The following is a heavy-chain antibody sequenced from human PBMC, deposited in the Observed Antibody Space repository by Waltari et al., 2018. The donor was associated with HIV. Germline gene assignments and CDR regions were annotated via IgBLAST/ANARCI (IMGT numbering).Heavy chain of an antibody. CDR2: ISGSGGST. J-gene: IGHJ4*02. CDR3: AKESRYSSGKGEIY. V-gene: IGHV3-23*01. CDR1: GFTFSSDA. D-gene: IGHD6-19*01. Sequence: EVQLLESGGGLAQPGGSLRLSCAASGFTFSSDAMSWVRQAPGKGLEWVSAISGSGGSTYYADSVKGRFTISRDNSKNTLYRQMNSLRAEDTAVYYCAKESRYSSGKGEIYWGQGTLVTVSS.